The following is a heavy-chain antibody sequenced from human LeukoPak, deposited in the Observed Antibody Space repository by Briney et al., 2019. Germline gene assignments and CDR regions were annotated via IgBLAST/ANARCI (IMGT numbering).Heavy chain of an antibody. J-gene: IGHJ6*04. V-gene: IGHV3-53*01. Sequence: GGSLRLSCAASGFTVSSNYMSWVRQAPGKGLEWVSVIYSGGSTYYADSVKGRFTISRDNSKNTLYLQMNSLRAEDTAVYYCARDSCSSTSCRSGMDVWGKGTTVTVSS. CDR3: ARDSCSSTSCRSGMDV. CDR2: IYSGGST. CDR1: GFTVSSNY. D-gene: IGHD2-2*01.